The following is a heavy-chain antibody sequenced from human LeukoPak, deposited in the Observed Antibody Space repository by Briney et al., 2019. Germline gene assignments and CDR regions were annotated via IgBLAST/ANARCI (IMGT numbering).Heavy chain of an antibody. CDR1: GYTFTSYG. J-gene: IGHJ4*02. CDR3: ARAPRNSSTMLDF. V-gene: IGHV1-69*13. CDR2: IIPIFGTA. Sequence: GASVKVSCKASGYTFTSYGISWVRQAPGQGLEWMGGIIPIFGTANYAQKFQGRVTITADESTSTAYMELSSLRSEDTAVYHCARAPRNSSTMLDFWGQGTLVTISS. D-gene: IGHD6-13*01.